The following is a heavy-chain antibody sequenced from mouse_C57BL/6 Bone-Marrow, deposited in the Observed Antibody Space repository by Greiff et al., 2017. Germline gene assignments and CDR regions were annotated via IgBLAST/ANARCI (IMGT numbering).Heavy chain of an antibody. D-gene: IGHD2-14*01. CDR3: STFGIGEFDY. J-gene: IGHJ2*01. Sequence: VQLQQSGAELVRPGASVKLSCTASGFNIKDDYMHWVKQRPEQGLEWIGWFDPENGDTEYASKFQGKATITAYTSSNTAFLQLSSLTSDDTAVYYCSTFGIGEFDYWGQGTTLTVSS. V-gene: IGHV14-4*01. CDR1: GFNIKDDY. CDR2: FDPENGDT.